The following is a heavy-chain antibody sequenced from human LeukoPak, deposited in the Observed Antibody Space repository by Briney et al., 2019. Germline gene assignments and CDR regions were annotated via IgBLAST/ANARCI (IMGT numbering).Heavy chain of an antibody. V-gene: IGHV3-30*02. D-gene: IGHD1-26*01. CDR2: IRYDGSNK. Sequence: PGGSLRLSCAASGFTFSSYGMHWVRQAPGRGLEWVAFIRYDGSNKYYADSVKGRFTISRDNSKNTLYLQMNSLRAEDTAVYYCATREWESRGVDYWGQGTLVTVSS. J-gene: IGHJ4*02. CDR3: ATREWESRGVDY. CDR1: GFTFSSYG.